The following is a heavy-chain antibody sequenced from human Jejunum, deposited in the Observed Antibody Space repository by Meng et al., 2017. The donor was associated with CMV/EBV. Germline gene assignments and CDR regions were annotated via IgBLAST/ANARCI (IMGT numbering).Heavy chain of an antibody. CDR2: MYYSGST. Sequence: CAVYGGSFSGYYWSWIRQSPGKGLEWIGTMYYSGSTQYNPSLKSRVTISVDTSKNQFSLNLSSVTAADTAVYYCARDNSGWYLDYWGQGALVTVSS. CDR1: GGSFSGYY. D-gene: IGHD5-12*01. J-gene: IGHJ4*02. V-gene: IGHV4-34*11. CDR3: ARDNSGWYLDY.